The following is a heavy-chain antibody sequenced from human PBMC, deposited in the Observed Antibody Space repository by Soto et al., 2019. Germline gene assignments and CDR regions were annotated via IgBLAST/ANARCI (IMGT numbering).Heavy chain of an antibody. CDR1: GGSFSGYY. J-gene: IGHJ6*02. CDR3: ARDLRAGSTVYYCYYYGMDV. Sequence: PSETLSLTCAVYGGSFSGYYWSWIRQPPGKGLEWIGEINHSGSTNYNPSLKSRVTISVDTSKNQFSLKLSSVTAADTAVYYCARDLRAGSTVYYCYYYGMDVWGQGTTVTVSS. V-gene: IGHV4-34*01. D-gene: IGHD6-13*01. CDR2: INHSGST.